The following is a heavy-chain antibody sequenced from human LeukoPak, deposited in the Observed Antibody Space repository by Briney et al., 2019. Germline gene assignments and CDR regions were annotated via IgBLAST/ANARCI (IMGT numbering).Heavy chain of an antibody. J-gene: IGHJ4*02. D-gene: IGHD3-10*01. Sequence: PGGSLRLSCAASGFTFSSYSMNWVRQAPGKGLEWVSSISSSSSYIYYADSVKGRFTISKDNAKNSLYLQMNSLRAEDTAVYYCARAGGSTVSHSDYWGQGTLVTVSS. CDR1: GFTFSSYS. CDR2: ISSSSSYI. V-gene: IGHV3-21*01. CDR3: ARAGGSTVSHSDY.